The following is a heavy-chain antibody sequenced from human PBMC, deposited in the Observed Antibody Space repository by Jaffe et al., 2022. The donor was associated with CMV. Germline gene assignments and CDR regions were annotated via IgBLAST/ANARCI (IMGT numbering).Heavy chain of an antibody. J-gene: IGHJ6*03. D-gene: IGHD4-17*01. CDR2: IYSGGST. V-gene: IGHV3-53*02. Sequence: EVQLVETGGGLIQPGGSLRLSCAASGFTVSSNYMSWVRQAPGKGLEWVSVIYSGGSTYYADSVKGRFTISRDNSKNTLYLQMNSLRAEDTAVYYCARGYGDYGDLYYYYYYYMDVWGKGTTVTVSS. CDR1: GFTVSSNY. CDR3: ARGYGDYGDLYYYYYYYMDV.